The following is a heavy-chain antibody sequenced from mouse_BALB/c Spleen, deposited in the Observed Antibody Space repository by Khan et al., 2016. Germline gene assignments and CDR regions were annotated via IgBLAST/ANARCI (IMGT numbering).Heavy chain of an antibody. CDR3: ARGDY. CDR2: INPSSGYT. Sequence: QVQLQQSGAELARPGASVKMSCKASGYTFTNYTMHWVKQRPGQGLEWIGYINPSSGYTNYNQKFKDKATLTADKSSSTAYMQLSSVRSADSAFYNCARGDYWGQGTTLTVSS. CDR1: GYTFTNYT. J-gene: IGHJ2*01. V-gene: IGHV1-4*01.